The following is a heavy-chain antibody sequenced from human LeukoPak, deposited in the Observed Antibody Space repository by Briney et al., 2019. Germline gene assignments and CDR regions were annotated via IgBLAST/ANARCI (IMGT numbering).Heavy chain of an antibody. Sequence: GGSLRLSCAASGFTFSNAWMSWVRQAPGKGLEWVAVIWYGGSNKYYADSVKGRFTISRDNSKNTLYLQMNSLRAEDTAVYYCARSRHIAAAGTLDYWGQGTLVTVSS. CDR3: ARSRHIAAAGTLDY. J-gene: IGHJ4*02. D-gene: IGHD6-13*01. CDR2: IWYGGSNK. CDR1: GFTFSNAW. V-gene: IGHV3-33*08.